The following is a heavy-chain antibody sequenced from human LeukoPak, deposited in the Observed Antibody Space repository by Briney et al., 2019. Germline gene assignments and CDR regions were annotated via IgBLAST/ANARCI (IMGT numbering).Heavy chain of an antibody. CDR2: ISYDGSNK. CDR1: GFTFSSYA. V-gene: IGHV3-30*04. CDR3: AKAPIGTMVRGVIPPFDY. D-gene: IGHD3-10*01. J-gene: IGHJ4*02. Sequence: PGGSLRLSCAASGFTFSSYAMHWVRQAPGKGLEWVAVISYDGSNKYYADSVKGRFTISRDNSKNTLYLQMNSLRAEDTAVYYCAKAPIGTMVRGVIPPFDYWGQGTLVTVSS.